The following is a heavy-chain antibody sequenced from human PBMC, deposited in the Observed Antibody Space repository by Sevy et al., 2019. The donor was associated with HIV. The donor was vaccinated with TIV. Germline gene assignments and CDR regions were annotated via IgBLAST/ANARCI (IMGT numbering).Heavy chain of an antibody. V-gene: IGHV3-53*01. Sequence: GGSLRLSCVAYGFTVSSSFMTWVRQAPGKGLEWVSIIYSGGDTYYADSVKGRFTISRDNSKNTLYLQMNNLRAEDTAVYYCARDLRVATASGGMDVWGQGTTVTVSS. CDR2: IYSGGDT. D-gene: IGHD6-13*01. J-gene: IGHJ6*02. CDR3: ARDLRVATASGGMDV. CDR1: GFTVSSSF.